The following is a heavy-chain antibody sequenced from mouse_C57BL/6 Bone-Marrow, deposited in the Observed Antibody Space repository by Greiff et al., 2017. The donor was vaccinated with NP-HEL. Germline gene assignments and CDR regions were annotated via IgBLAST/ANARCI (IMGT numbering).Heavy chain of an antibody. Sequence: QVQLKQPGAELVKPGASVKMSCKASGYTFTSYWITWVKQRPGQGLEWIGDIYPGSGSTNYNEKFKSKATLTVDTSSSTAYMHLSSLTSEDSAFYYCARCNSYYFDYWGQGTTLTVSS. D-gene: IGHD2-1*01. V-gene: IGHV1-55*01. CDR1: GYTFTSYW. J-gene: IGHJ2*01. CDR2: IYPGSGST. CDR3: ARCNSYYFDY.